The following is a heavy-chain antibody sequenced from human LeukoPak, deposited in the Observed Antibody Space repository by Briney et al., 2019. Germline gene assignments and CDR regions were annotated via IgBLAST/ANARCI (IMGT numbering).Heavy chain of an antibody. CDR2: IYTSGST. Sequence: PSETLSLTCTVSGGSISGYYWSWIRQPAGKGLEWIGRIYTSGSTNYNPSLKSRVTMSVDTSKNQFSLKLSSVTAADTAVYYCAGGRYCSGGSCLDYWGQGTLVTVSS. D-gene: IGHD2-15*01. CDR3: AGGRYCSGGSCLDY. J-gene: IGHJ4*02. CDR1: GGSISGYY. V-gene: IGHV4-4*07.